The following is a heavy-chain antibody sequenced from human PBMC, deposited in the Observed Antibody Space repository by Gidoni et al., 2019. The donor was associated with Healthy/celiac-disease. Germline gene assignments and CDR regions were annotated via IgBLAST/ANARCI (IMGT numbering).Heavy chain of an antibody. V-gene: IGHV5-51*01. D-gene: IGHD5-12*01. J-gene: IGHJ4*02. CDR2: IYPGDSDT. CDR3: ARHLGGYSGYEYFDY. Sequence: EAQLAQSGAAVKKPGETLKISCKGSGYSFTSYWIVWVRQMPGKGLEWMGIIYPGDSDTRYSPSFQGQVTISADKSISTAYLQWSSLKASDTAMYYCARHLGGYSGYEYFDYWGQGTLVTVSS. CDR1: GYSFTSYW.